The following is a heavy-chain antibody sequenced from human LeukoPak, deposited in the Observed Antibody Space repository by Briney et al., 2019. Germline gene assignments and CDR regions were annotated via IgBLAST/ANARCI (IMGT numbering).Heavy chain of an antibody. V-gene: IGHV1-2*02. CDR3: ARDLRSSWYVWFDP. J-gene: IGHJ5*02. CDR1: RYTFTGYY. D-gene: IGHD6-13*01. Sequence: ASVPVSCMASRYTFTGYYMHWVRPAPGRGVEWMGWINPNSGGTDYAQKFQGRVTMTRDTSISTAYMELSGLRSDDTAVYYCARDLRSSWYVWFDPWGEGTLVTVSS. CDR2: INPNSGGT.